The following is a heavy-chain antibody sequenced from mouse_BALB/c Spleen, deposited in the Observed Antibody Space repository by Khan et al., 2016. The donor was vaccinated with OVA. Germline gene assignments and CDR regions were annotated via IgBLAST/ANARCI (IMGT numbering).Heavy chain of an antibody. CDR1: GYTFTSYT. J-gene: IGHJ3*01. D-gene: IGHD2-14*01. CDR2: INPSNGYT. Sequence: QIQLVQSGAELARPGASVKMSCKASGYTFTSYTIHWIKLRPGQGLEWIGYINPSNGYTNYNQKFKDKATLTADKSSTTVYMQLSSLTSDDSAVYNGVRDGDYYRNDGWFAYWGQGTLVTVSA. V-gene: IGHV1-4*01. CDR3: VRDGDYYRNDGWFAY.